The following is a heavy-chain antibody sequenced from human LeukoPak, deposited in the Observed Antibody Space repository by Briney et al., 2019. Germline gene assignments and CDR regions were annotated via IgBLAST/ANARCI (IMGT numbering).Heavy chain of an antibody. J-gene: IGHJ6*03. CDR3: AKVFIGDYRYYWYYYYYMDV. CDR1: GFTFSSYA. D-gene: IGHD3-10*01. Sequence: PGGSLRLSCAASGFTFSSYAMSWVRQAPGKGLEWVSAISGSGGSTYYADSVKGRFTISRDNSKNTLYLQMNSLRAEDTAVYYCAKVFIGDYRYYWYYYYYMDVWGKGTTVTISS. CDR2: ISGSGGST. V-gene: IGHV3-23*01.